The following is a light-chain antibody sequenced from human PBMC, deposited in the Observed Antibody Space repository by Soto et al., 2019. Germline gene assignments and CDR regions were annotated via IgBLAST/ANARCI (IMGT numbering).Light chain of an antibody. V-gene: IGKV1-5*03. CDR2: KAS. Sequence: DIQMTQSPSTLSASVGDRVTITCRASQSISSWLAWYQQKPGKAPKLLIYKASSLESGVPSRFSGSGSGKEFTPTISSLQPDDFATYYCQQYNDYPWTFGQGTKVEIK. J-gene: IGKJ1*01. CDR1: QSISSW. CDR3: QQYNDYPWT.